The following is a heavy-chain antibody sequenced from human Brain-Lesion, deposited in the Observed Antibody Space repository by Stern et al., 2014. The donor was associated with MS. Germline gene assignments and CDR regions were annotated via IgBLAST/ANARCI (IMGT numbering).Heavy chain of an antibody. CDR2: IYYSGFT. CDR3: ARHDSVPRPSQLYSARDRGPGYFDY. Sequence: QVPLQESGPGLVKPSETLSLTCTVSGGSISSSTYYWAWIRQPPGKGLEWIGNIYYSGFTYYNPSLKSRVTISVDMSKNQFSLKLSSVTAADTAIYYCARHDSVPRPSQLYSARDRGPGYFDYWGQGTLVTVSS. J-gene: IGHJ4*02. D-gene: IGHD1-26*01. V-gene: IGHV4-39*01. CDR1: GGSISSSTYY.